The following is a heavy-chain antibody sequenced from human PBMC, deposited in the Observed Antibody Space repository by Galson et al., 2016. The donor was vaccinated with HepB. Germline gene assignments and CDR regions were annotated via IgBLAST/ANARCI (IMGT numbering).Heavy chain of an antibody. CDR1: GYTFTDYG. D-gene: IGHD3-16*01. J-gene: IGHJ3*02. V-gene: IGHV1-18*04. CDR2: IRGYDGST. Sequence: SCKASGYTFTDYGFNWVRQAPGQGLEWMGWIRGYDGSTRYAEKVQGRVTMTTDTSTSTAYMELRSLRSDDTAVYYCARDWAGRQAFGAFDIWGQGTMVTVSS. CDR3: ARDWAGRQAFGAFDI.